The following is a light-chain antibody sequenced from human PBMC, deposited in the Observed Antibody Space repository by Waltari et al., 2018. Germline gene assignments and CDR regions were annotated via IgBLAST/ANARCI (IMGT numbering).Light chain of an antibody. Sequence: ILLTQSPGTLPLSPGERPTLSCWANQTGRSNYLAWYQQKPGQAPRLLFYGASTRATGIPDRFSGSGSGTDFTLTIDRREPEDFAVYYCQQSGTSHSFGQGTKLEI. CDR3: QQSGTSHS. V-gene: IGKV3-20*01. CDR1: QTGRSNY. J-gene: IGKJ2*03. CDR2: GAS.